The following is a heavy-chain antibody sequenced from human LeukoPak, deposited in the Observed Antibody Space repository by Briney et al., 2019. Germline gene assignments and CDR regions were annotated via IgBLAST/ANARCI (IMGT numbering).Heavy chain of an antibody. V-gene: IGHV4-59*01. CDR2: IYYSGST. Sequence: SETLSLTCTVSGGSISSYYLSWIRQPPGKGLEWIGYIYYSGSTNYNPSLKSRVTISVDTSKNQFSLKLSSVTAADTAVYYCARDLGGPPYYGMDVWGQGTTVTVSS. CDR3: ARDLGGPPYYGMDV. J-gene: IGHJ6*02. D-gene: IGHD3-16*01. CDR1: GGSISSYY.